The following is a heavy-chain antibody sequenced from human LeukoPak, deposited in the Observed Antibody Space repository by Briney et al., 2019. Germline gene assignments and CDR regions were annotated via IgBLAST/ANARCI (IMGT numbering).Heavy chain of an antibody. J-gene: IGHJ4*02. D-gene: IGHD4-23*01. Sequence: PSETLSLTCTVSGGSISSYYWSGIRQPPGKGLEWIGYIYYSGSINYNPSLKSRVTISVDTSKNQFSLKLSSVTAADTAVYYCARHDGGSSVDYWGQGTLVTVSS. V-gene: IGHV4-59*08. CDR3: ARHDGGSSVDY. CDR1: GGSISSYY. CDR2: IYYSGSI.